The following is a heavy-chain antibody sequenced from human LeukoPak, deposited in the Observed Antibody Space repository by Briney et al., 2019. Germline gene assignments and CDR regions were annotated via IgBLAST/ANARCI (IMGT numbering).Heavy chain of an antibody. J-gene: IGHJ4*02. CDR2: INSDGSST. D-gene: IGHD1-26*01. CDR3: ARSHSGSYHNYFDY. Sequence: PGGSLRLSCAASGFTFSSYWMRWVRHAPGKGLVWVSRINSDGSSTSYADSVKGRFTISRDNAKNTLYLQMNSLRAEDTAVYYCARSHSGSYHNYFDYWGQGTLVTVSS. CDR1: GFTFSSYW. V-gene: IGHV3-74*01.